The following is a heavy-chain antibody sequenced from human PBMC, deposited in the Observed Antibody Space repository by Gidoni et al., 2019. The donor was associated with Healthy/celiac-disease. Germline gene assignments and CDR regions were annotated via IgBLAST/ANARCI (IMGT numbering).Heavy chain of an antibody. V-gene: IGHV3-23*01. J-gene: IGHJ5*02. CDR1: GFTFSSYA. CDR3: AKVLTGLAAAAWFDP. CDR2: ISGSGGST. D-gene: IGHD6-13*01. Sequence: EVQLLESGGGLVQPGGSLRLSCAASGFTFSSYAMSWVRQAPGKGLEWVSAISGSGGSTDYADSVKGRFTSSRDNSKNTLYLQMNSLRAEDTAVYYCAKVLTGLAAAAWFDPWGQGTLVTVSS.